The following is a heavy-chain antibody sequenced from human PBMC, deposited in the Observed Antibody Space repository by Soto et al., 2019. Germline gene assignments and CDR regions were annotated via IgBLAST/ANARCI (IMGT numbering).Heavy chain of an antibody. J-gene: IGHJ5*02. V-gene: IGHV1-18*01. D-gene: IGHD3-10*01. CDR3: AREWGSGSYYRPSFNWFDP. Sequence: ASVKVSCKASGYTFTSYGISWVRQAPGQGLEWMGWISAYNGNTNYAQKLQGRVTMTTDTSTSTAYMELRSLRSDDTAVYYCAREWGSGSYYRPSFNWFDPWGQGTLVTVSS. CDR1: GYTFTSYG. CDR2: ISAYNGNT.